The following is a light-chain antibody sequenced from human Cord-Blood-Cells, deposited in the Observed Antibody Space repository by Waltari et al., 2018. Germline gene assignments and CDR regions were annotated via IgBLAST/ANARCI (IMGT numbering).Light chain of an antibody. CDR2: GAS. CDR3: QQYGSSPYT. J-gene: IGKJ2*01. V-gene: IGKV3-20*01. Sequence: IVLTPSPGTLSLSPGERDTLPCRASQSVSSIYLAWYQQKPGQAPRLLIYGASSRATGIPDRFSGSGSGTDFTLTISRLEPEDFAVYYCQQYGSSPYTFGQGTKLEIK. CDR1: QSVSSIY.